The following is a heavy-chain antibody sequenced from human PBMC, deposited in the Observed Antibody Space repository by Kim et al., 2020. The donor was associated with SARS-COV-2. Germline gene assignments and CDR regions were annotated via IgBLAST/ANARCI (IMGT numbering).Heavy chain of an antibody. Sequence: GGSLRLSCAASGFTFSSYGMHWVRQAPGKGLEWVAVISSDGSNKYYADSVKGRFTISRDNSKNTLYLQMNSLRAEDTAVYYCAREDEDYYYGFDVLGQGTTVTVS. CDR2: ISSDGSNK. V-gene: IGHV3-33*05. J-gene: IGHJ6*02. CDR1: GFTFSSYG. CDR3: AREDEDYYYGFDV.